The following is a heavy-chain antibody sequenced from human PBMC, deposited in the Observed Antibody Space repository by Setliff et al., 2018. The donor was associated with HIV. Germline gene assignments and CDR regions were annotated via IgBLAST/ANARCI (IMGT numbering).Heavy chain of an antibody. J-gene: IGHJ3*02. D-gene: IGHD2-15*01. V-gene: IGHV5-51*01. CDR2: IWPDDSDT. Sequence: GESLKISCKGSGYSFTNYWVGWVRQMPGNGLEWMGLIWPDDSDTIYSPSFQGQVTISDDKSISTAYLQWSSLKASETAMYYFERHRYCSGGVCYDAFDIWGQGTMVTVSS. CDR3: ERHRYCSGGVCYDAFDI. CDR1: GYSFTNYW.